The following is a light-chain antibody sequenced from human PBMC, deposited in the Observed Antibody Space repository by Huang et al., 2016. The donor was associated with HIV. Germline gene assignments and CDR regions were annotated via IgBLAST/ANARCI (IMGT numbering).Light chain of an antibody. J-gene: IGKJ1*01. CDR1: QRVSSN. CDR2: GAY. Sequence: EIVMTQSPATLSVCPGERAALSCRASQRVSSNVAWYQQKPGQAPRLRIYGAYTRVTGIPAGFSGSGSGTEFTLTLSSLQSEDFAVYYCQQYDTWPRGTFGQGTKVEVK. CDR3: QQYDTWPRGT. V-gene: IGKV3-15*01.